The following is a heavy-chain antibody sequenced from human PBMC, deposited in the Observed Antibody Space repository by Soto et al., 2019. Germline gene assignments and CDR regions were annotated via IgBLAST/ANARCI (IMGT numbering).Heavy chain of an antibody. Sequence: GGSLRLSCAASGFTFSSYSMNWVRQAPGKGLEWVSSISTSSGYIYYADSVKGLFTISRDNAKNSLYLQMNSLRAEDTAVYYCARDPEYSSSRWYYFDYWGQGA. D-gene: IGHD6-6*01. CDR3: ARDPEYSSSRWYYFDY. J-gene: IGHJ4*02. V-gene: IGHV3-21*01. CDR1: GFTFSSYS. CDR2: ISTSSGYI.